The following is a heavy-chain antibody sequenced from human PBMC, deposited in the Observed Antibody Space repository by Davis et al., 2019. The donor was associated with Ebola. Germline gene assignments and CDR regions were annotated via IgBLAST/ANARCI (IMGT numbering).Heavy chain of an antibody. Sequence: ASVKVSCKASGYTFTSYDINWVRQATGQGLEWMGWMNPNSGNTGYAQKFQGRVTMTRNTSISTAYMELSSLRSEDTAVYYCARGISGSYVGRSRVLVYWGQGTLVTVSS. CDR3: ARGISGSYVGRSRVLVY. D-gene: IGHD1-26*01. J-gene: IGHJ4*02. V-gene: IGHV1-8*01. CDR2: MNPNSGNT. CDR1: GYTFTSYD.